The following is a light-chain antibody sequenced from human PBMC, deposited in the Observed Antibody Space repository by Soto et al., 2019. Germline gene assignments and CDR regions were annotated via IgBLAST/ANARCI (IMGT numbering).Light chain of an antibody. V-gene: IGKV1-27*01. CDR3: QKYDTAPLT. CDR2: AAS. J-gene: IGKJ1*01. CDR1: QGISTY. Sequence: DIQMTQSPSSLSSSVGDRVTIACRASQGISTYLAWYQQKPGKVPKLLIYAASTLLSGVPSRFSGSGSGTDFTLTISSLQPEDVATYYCQKYDTAPLTFGQGTKVHIK.